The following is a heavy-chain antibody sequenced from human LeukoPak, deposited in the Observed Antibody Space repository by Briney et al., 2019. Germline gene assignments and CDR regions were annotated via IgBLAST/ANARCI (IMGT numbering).Heavy chain of an antibody. Sequence: GGSLRLSCAASGFTFSSYWMSWVRQAPGKGLEWVANIKQDGSEKYYVDSVKGRFTISRDNAKNSLYLQMNSLRSEDTAVYYCARGSYCGGDCYYSGYYYYGMDVWGQGTTVTVSS. CDR3: ARGSYCGGDCYYSGYYYYGMDV. V-gene: IGHV3-7*03. D-gene: IGHD2-21*02. J-gene: IGHJ6*02. CDR2: IKQDGSEK. CDR1: GFTFSSYW.